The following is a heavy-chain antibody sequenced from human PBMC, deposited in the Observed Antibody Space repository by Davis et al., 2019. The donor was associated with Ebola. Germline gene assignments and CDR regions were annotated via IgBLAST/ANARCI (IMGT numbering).Heavy chain of an antibody. CDR1: GGSISINTHY. V-gene: IGHV4-39*01. Sequence: MPSETLSLTCTVSGGSISINTHYWGWLRQPPGKGLQWIGNVYYDGSSHYNPSVKSRVTTSIDTSKNQFFLKVSFVTAADTAVYYCARRGGTAAGNAFDSWGQGTLVTVSS. CDR3: ARRGGTAAGNAFDS. J-gene: IGHJ4*02. CDR2: VYYDGSS. D-gene: IGHD6-13*01.